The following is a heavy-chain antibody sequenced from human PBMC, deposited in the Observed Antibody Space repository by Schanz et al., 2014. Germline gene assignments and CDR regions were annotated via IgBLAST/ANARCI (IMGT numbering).Heavy chain of an antibody. Sequence: VQLVESGGGLVQPGGSLRLSCAASGFSVGNKYMNWVRQAPGKGLEYVSYISSGGTTTYHSDSVKGRFTISRDSAENSLYLQMNSLRPEDTALYYCAKGSRSGSKVMDVWGKGTTVTVSS. D-gene: IGHD3-10*01. J-gene: IGHJ6*03. CDR2: ISSGGTTT. V-gene: IGHV3-11*01. CDR3: AKGSRSGSKVMDV. CDR1: GFSVGNKY.